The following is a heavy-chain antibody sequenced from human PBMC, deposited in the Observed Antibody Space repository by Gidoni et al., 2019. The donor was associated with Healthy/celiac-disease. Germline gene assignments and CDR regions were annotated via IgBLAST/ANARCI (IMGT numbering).Heavy chain of an antibody. J-gene: IGHJ4*02. D-gene: IGHD3-3*01. V-gene: IGHV3-15*01. CDR3: TTHRPRITIFGVVIGFFDY. CDR2: IKSKTDGGTT. Sequence: EVQLVESGGGLVKPGGSLRLSCAASGFTFSNAWMSWVRQAPGKGLEWVGRIKSKTDGGTTDYAAPVKGRFTISRDDSKNTLYLQMNSLKTEDTAVYYCTTHRPRITIFGVVIGFFDYWGQGTLVTVSS. CDR1: GFTFSNAW.